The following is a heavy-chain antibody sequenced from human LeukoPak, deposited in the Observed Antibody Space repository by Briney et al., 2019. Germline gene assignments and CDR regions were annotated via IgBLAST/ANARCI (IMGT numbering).Heavy chain of an antibody. CDR2: IHYSGST. D-gene: IGHD4/OR15-4a*01. CDR1: GGSISSYH. J-gene: IGHJ6*03. Sequence: SETLSLTCTVSGGSISSYHWSCIGQPPGKGLEWFGYIHYSGSTNNNPSLKSRVTISVDTSKNQFSLKLSSVTAADTAVYYCARVMDTGYGGKLLGYYYYMDVWGKGTTVTVSS. V-gene: IGHV4-59*01. CDR3: ARVMDTGYGGKLLGYYYYMDV.